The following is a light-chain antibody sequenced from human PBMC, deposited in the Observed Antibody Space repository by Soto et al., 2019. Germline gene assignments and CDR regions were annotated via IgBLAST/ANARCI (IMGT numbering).Light chain of an antibody. CDR1: SSDVGGYNY. V-gene: IGLV2-14*01. Sequence: HSVLTQPASVSGSPGQSITISCTGTSSDVGGYNYVSWYQQHPGKAPKLMIYDVSNRPSGVSTRFSGSKSVNTASLTISGLQAEDEADSYCSSYTSSSTLVVFGGGTKLTVL. CDR3: SSYTSSSTLVV. CDR2: DVS. J-gene: IGLJ2*01.